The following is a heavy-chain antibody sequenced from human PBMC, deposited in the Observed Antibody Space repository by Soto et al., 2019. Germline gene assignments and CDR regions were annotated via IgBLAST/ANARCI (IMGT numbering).Heavy chain of an antibody. V-gene: IGHV4-31*03. D-gene: IGHD5-12*01. CDR1: GGSISSGGYY. CDR3: ARGSSGYDTNFDY. Sequence: SETLSLTCTVSGGSISSGGYYWSWIRQHPGKGLEWIGYIYYSGSTYYNPSLKSRVTISVDTSKNQFSLKLSSVTAADTAVYYCARGSSGYDTNFDYWGQGNLVTVSS. J-gene: IGHJ4*02. CDR2: IYYSGST.